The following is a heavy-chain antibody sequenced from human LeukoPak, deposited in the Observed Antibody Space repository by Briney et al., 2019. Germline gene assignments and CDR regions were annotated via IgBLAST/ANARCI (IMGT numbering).Heavy chain of an antibody. J-gene: IGHJ6*03. CDR2: IKQDGTEK. CDR3: AKDPPVNYDILTGYSDYYYYTDV. V-gene: IGHV3-7*01. D-gene: IGHD3-9*01. Sequence: GGSLRLSCAASGFTFSSCWMNWVRQAPGKGLEWVANIKQDGTEKYFVDSVKGRFTISRDNAKNSLYLQMNSLRAEDTAVYYCAKDPPVNYDILTGYSDYYYYTDVWGKGTTVTISS. CDR1: GFTFSSCW.